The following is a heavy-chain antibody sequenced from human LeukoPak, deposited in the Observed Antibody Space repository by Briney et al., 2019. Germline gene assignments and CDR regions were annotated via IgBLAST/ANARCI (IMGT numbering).Heavy chain of an antibody. V-gene: IGHV3-23*01. J-gene: IGHJ4*02. CDR2: ISGSGGST. D-gene: IGHD3-10*01. CDR1: GFTFSSYG. CDR3: AKGRGSFDN. Sequence: PGGSLRLSCAASGFTFSSYGMSWVRQAPGKGLEWVSGISGSGGSTYYADSVKGRFTISRDNAKNTLYLQMNSLRGDDTAVYYCAKGRGSFDNCGQGTLVTVSS.